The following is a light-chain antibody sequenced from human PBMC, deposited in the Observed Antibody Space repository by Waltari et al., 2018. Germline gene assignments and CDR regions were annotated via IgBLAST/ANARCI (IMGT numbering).Light chain of an antibody. V-gene: IGLV3-21*04. CDR1: NSGSKS. Sequence: SYVLTQPPSASVAPGKTARITCGGKNSGSKSVHWYQQKPGQAPGLVIYYDSDRPSGIPERFSGTKSGNTATLTISRAEAGDEADYYCQVWDSSSDHVVFGGGTKLTVL. CDR3: QVWDSSSDHVV. J-gene: IGLJ2*01. CDR2: YDS.